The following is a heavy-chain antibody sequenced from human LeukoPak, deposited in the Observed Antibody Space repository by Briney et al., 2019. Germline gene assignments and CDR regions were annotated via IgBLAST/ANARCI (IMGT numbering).Heavy chain of an antibody. CDR3: ARDRPDFGKGKHSSSWYWFDP. D-gene: IGHD6-13*01. Sequence: GGSLRLSCAASGFTFSSYSMNWVRQAPGKGLEWVSYISSSSSTIYYADSVKGRFTISRDNAKNSLYLQMNSLRAEDTAVYYCARDRPDFGKGKHSSSWYWFDPWGRGTLVTVSS. CDR1: GFTFSSYS. V-gene: IGHV3-48*01. CDR2: ISSSSSTI. J-gene: IGHJ5*02.